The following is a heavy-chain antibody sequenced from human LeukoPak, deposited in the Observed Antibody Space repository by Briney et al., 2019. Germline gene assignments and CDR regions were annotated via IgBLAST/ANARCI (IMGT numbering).Heavy chain of an antibody. CDR3: ARRRHCSSGSCYAFDY. V-gene: IGHV4-39*01. CDR1: GASFSGYY. J-gene: IGHJ4*02. D-gene: IGHD2-15*01. CDR2: IYYSGST. Sequence: PSETLSLTCAVSGASFSGYYWSWIRQPPGKGLDWIGSIYYSGSTYCNPSLKSRVTISVDTSKNQFSLKLSSVTAADTAVYYCARRRHCSSGSCYAFDYWGQGTLVTVSS.